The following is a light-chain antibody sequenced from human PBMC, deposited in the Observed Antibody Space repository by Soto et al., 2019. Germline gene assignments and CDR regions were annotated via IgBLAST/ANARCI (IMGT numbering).Light chain of an antibody. V-gene: IGKV1-39*01. CDR3: QQSYRSPYT. J-gene: IGKJ2*01. CDR2: GAS. CDR1: QSINIY. Sequence: DIRMTQSPSSLFASVGDRVTVTCRASQSINIYLNWYQQKPGKAPTLLIYGASSLQSGVPSRFSGGGSRTDFTLTISALQPEDFATYYCQQSYRSPYTFGQGTKLEIK.